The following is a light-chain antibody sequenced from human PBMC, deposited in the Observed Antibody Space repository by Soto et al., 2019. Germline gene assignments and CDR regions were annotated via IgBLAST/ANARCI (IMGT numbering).Light chain of an antibody. Sequence: EIVLTQSPGTLSLSPGERLTLSCRASQSVSGSYLAWYQQKPGQAPRLLIYGASSRATGIPDRFSGSGSGTDITLTISRLEPEDFAVYYCQQYGSSPHTFGQGTKLEIK. V-gene: IGKV3-20*01. CDR2: GAS. CDR3: QQYGSSPHT. J-gene: IGKJ2*01. CDR1: QSVSGSY.